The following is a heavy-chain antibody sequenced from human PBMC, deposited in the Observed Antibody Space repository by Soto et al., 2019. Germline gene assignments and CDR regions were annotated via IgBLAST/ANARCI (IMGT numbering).Heavy chain of an antibody. Sequence: SETLSLTCTVSGGSVSSGSYYWSWIRQPPGKGLEWIGYIYYSGSTNYNHSLKSRVTISVDTSKNQFSLKLSSVTAADTAVYYCARGREQLVANYFDYWGQGTLVTVSS. J-gene: IGHJ4*02. V-gene: IGHV4-61*01. CDR3: ARGREQLVANYFDY. CDR1: GGSVSSGSYY. CDR2: IYYSGST. D-gene: IGHD6-6*01.